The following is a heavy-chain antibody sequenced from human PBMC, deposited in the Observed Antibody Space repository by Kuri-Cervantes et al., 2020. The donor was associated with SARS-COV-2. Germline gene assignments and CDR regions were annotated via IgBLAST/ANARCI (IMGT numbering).Heavy chain of an antibody. CDR1: GYKFHAYW. D-gene: IGHD2-21*01. CDR2: IYPADPDT. V-gene: IGHV5-51*01. CDR3: ARLPVSGDHYFDY. J-gene: IGHJ4*02. Sequence: GESLKISCKGSGYKFHAYWIAWVRQMPGKGLECMGIIYPADPDTRYSPSFQGQVTISADKSINTAYLQWNNLKASDTAMYYCARLPVSGDHYFDYWGQGTPVTVSS.